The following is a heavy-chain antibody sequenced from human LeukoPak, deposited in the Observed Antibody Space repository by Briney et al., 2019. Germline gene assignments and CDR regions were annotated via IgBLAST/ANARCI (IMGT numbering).Heavy chain of an antibody. Sequence: GESLKISRKGSGYSFTCYWIGWVRQMPGKGLEWMGIIYPGGSDTRYSPSFQGQVTISADKSISTAYLQWSSLKASDTAMYYCARPEYYYDIGEFDYWGQGTLVTVSS. J-gene: IGHJ4*02. CDR2: IYPGGSDT. CDR3: ARPEYYYDIGEFDY. D-gene: IGHD3-22*01. CDR1: GYSFTCYW. V-gene: IGHV5-51*01.